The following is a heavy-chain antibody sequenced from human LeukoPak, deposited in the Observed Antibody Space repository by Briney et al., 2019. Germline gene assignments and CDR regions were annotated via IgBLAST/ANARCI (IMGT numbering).Heavy chain of an antibody. CDR3: ARDRRSSGWYLTTNYYYGMDV. CDR2: ISYDGSNK. V-gene: IGHV3-30-3*01. CDR1: GFTFSSYA. J-gene: IGHJ6*02. Sequence: GGSLRLSCAASGFTFSSYAMHWVRQAPGKGLEWVAVISYDGSNKYYADSVKGRFTISRDNSKNTLYQQMNSLRAEDTAVYYCARDRRSSGWYLTTNYYYGMDVWGQGTTVTVSS. D-gene: IGHD6-19*01.